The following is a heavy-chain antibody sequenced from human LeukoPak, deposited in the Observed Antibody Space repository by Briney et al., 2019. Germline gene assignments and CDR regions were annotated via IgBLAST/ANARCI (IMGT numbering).Heavy chain of an antibody. CDR2: ISSSSSYI. D-gene: IGHD3-22*01. CDR1: GFTFSSYS. CDR3: ARDPYYYDSSGYYYSDHYYYYGMDV. V-gene: IGHV3-21*01. J-gene: IGHJ6*02. Sequence: TGGSLRLSCAASGFTFSSYSMNWVRQAPGKGLEWVSSISSSSSYIYYADSVKGRFTISRDNAKNSLYLQMNSLRAEDTAVYYCARDPYYYDSSGYYYSDHYYYYGMDVWGQGTTVTVSS.